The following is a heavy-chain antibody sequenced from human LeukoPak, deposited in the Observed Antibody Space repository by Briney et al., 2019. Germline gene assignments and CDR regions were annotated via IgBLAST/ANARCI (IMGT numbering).Heavy chain of an antibody. CDR1: GFTFSSYA. Sequence: GGSLRLSCAASGFTFSSYAMHWVRQAPGKGLKWVARISFDGSDKYYADSVKGRCTISRDNSKNTLYLQMNSLRAEDTAVYYCARLREIPVFGVVTKSTSYFDYWGQGTLVTVSS. D-gene: IGHD3-3*01. CDR3: ARLREIPVFGVVTKSTSYFDY. V-gene: IGHV3-30*04. J-gene: IGHJ4*02. CDR2: ISFDGSDK.